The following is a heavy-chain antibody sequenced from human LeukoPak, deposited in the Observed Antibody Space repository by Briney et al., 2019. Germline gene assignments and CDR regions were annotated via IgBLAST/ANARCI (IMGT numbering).Heavy chain of an antibody. CDR1: GYTFTSYG. J-gene: IGHJ4*02. D-gene: IGHD2-2*01. Sequence: ASVKVSCKASGYTFTSYGIGWVRQAPGQGLEWMGWISAYNGNTNYAQKLQGRVTMTTDTSTSTAYMELRSLRSDDTAVYYCARDRYCSSTSCYAPYYFDYWGQGTLVTVSS. CDR3: ARDRYCSSTSCYAPYYFDY. V-gene: IGHV1-18*04. CDR2: ISAYNGNT.